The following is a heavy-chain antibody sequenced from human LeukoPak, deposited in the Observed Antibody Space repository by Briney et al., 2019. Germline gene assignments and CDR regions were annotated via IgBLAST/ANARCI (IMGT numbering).Heavy chain of an antibody. Sequence: GGSLRLSCAASGFTFSSYGMHWVRQASGKGLEWVAFIRYDGSNKYYADSVKGRFTISRDNSKNTLYLQMNSLRAEDTAVYYCAKDMAATLDYWGQGTLVTVSS. V-gene: IGHV3-30*02. CDR2: IRYDGSNK. CDR1: GFTFSSYG. D-gene: IGHD6-25*01. J-gene: IGHJ4*02. CDR3: AKDMAATLDY.